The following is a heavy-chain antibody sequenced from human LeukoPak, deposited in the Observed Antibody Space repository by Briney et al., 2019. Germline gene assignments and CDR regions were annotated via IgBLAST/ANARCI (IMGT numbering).Heavy chain of an antibody. CDR1: GFRFDDFG. CDR3: AKVGYCSSTSCYVWNWFDP. D-gene: IGHD2-2*03. CDR2: ISGSGGST. J-gene: IGHJ5*02. V-gene: IGHV3-23*01. Sequence: GGSLRLSCAASGFRFDDFGMSWVRQAPGKGLEWVSAISGSGGSTYYADSVKGRFTVSRDNSKNTLYLQMNSLGAEDTAVYYCAKVGYCSSTSCYVWNWFDPWGQGTLVTVSS.